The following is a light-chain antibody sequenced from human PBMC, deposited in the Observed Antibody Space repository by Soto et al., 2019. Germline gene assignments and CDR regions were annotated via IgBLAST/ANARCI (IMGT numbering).Light chain of an antibody. V-gene: IGKV1-27*01. CDR1: QGISNY. Sequence: DIQMTKSPSSLSASVGDRVTITCMASQGISNYLAWYQQKPGKVPTLLIYAASTLQSGVPSRFSGSGSGTDFTLTISTLQPDDVATYYCQKYNSAPMTCGQGTKVEIK. J-gene: IGKJ1*01. CDR3: QKYNSAPMT. CDR2: AAS.